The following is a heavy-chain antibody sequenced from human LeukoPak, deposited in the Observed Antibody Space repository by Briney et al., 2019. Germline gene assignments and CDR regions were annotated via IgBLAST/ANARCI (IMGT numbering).Heavy chain of an antibody. J-gene: IGHJ4*02. CDR1: GFTFSSYS. D-gene: IGHD6-19*01. CDR3: AREAGSPYYFDY. V-gene: IGHV3-21*01. Sequence: GGSLRLSCAASGFTFSSYSMNWVRQAPGKGLEWVSSISSSSSYIYYADSVKGRITISRDNAKNSLYLQMNSLRAEDTAVYYCAREAGSPYYFDYWGQGTLVTVSS. CDR2: ISSSSSYI.